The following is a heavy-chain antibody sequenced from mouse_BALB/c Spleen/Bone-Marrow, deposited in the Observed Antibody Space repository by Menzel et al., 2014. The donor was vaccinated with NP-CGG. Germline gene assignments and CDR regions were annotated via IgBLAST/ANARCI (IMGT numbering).Heavy chain of an antibody. CDR2: ISSGGSYT. D-gene: IGHD2-4*01. V-gene: IGHV5-6-4*01. Sequence: EVKLVESGGGLVKPGGSLKLSCAASGFTFSSYTMPWVRQTPEKRLEWVATISSGGSYTYYPDSVKGRFTISRDNAKNTLYLQMSSLKSEDTAMYYCTRIYYDYAWFAYWGQGTLVTVSA. J-gene: IGHJ3*01. CDR3: TRIYYDYAWFAY. CDR1: GFTFSSYT.